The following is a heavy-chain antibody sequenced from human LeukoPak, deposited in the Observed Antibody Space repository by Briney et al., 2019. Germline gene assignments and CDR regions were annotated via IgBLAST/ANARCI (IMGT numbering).Heavy chain of an antibody. J-gene: IGHJ4*02. CDR3: VKDQRWLPLYYLDY. V-gene: IGHV3-30*18. CDR2: ISYDGSNR. CDR1: GFNFRAYW. D-gene: IGHD5-24*01. Sequence: TGGSLRLSCTTSGFNFRAYWMAWVRQAPGKGLELVAVISYDGSNRYYADSVKGRFTISRDNSKRTLFLQMNSLRADDTALYYCVKDQRWLPLYYLDYWGQGTQVTVSS.